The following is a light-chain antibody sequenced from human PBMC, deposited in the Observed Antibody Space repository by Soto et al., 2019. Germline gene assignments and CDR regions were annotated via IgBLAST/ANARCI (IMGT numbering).Light chain of an antibody. CDR2: GAS. V-gene: IGKV3-15*01. CDR3: QQSNHWPWT. CDR1: QSVSSN. Sequence: EAVMTQSPATLSVSPGERATLSCGASQSVSSNVAWYQQKPGQAPRLLIYGASTRATGIPARFSGSGSGTEFTLTISSLQSEDFAVYYCQQSNHWPWTLGQGTKVEI. J-gene: IGKJ1*01.